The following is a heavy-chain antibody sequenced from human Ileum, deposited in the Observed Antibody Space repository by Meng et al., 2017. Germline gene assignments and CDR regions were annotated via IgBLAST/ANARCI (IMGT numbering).Heavy chain of an antibody. CDR3: ARVELTDTAMGRGWFDP. J-gene: IGHJ5*02. CDR2: IIPIFGTA. V-gene: IGHV1-69*06. CDR1: GGTFSSYA. D-gene: IGHD5-18*01. Sequence: HVELVECGAEVKKPGASVKVSCKASGGTFSSYAISWVRQAPGQGLEWMGGIIPIFGTANYAQKFQGRVTITADKSTSTAYMELSSLRSEDTAVYYCARVELTDTAMGRGWFDPWGQGTLVTVFS.